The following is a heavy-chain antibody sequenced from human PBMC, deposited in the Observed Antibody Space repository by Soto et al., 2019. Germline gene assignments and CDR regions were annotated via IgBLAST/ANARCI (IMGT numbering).Heavy chain of an antibody. Sequence: GGSLRLSCAVSGFNFDSYWMNWVRQAPGKGLEWVANIKRDGSEKNYVDSVKGRFTISRDNSRNSLYLQLNSLRAEDTAMYYCAKDGQGPFDYWGQGTPVTVS. V-gene: IGHV3-7*05. J-gene: IGHJ4*02. CDR3: AKDGQGPFDY. CDR2: IKRDGSEK. CDR1: GFNFDSYW.